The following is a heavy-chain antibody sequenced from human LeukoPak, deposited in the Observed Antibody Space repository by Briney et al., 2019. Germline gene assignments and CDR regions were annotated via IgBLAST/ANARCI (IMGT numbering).Heavy chain of an antibody. V-gene: IGHV3-11*01. D-gene: IGHD6-13*01. Sequence: GGSLRLSCAASGFTFCDYYVSWIRQAPGKGLEWVSYISSSGSTIYYADSVKGRFTISRDNAKNSLYLQMNSLRAEDTAVYYCAGVMNSSISCAFDVWGQGTMVTVSS. CDR2: ISSSGSTI. J-gene: IGHJ3*01. CDR3: AGVMNSSISCAFDV. CDR1: GFTFCDYY.